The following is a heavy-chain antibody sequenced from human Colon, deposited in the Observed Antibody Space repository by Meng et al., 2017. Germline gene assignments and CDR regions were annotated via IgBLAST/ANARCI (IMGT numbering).Heavy chain of an antibody. V-gene: IGHV4-39*06. D-gene: IGHD4-17*01. Sequence: SETLSLTCTVSGGSISSSSYYCGWIRQPPGKGLEVIGSIYYSGSNYYNPSLKSRVTISVDTSKNQLALKLRSVTAADTAVYYCARDRRMTTVTTDPFDYWGQGTLVTVSS. CDR2: IYYSGSN. CDR3: ARDRRMTTVTTDPFDY. CDR1: GGSISSSSYY. J-gene: IGHJ4*02.